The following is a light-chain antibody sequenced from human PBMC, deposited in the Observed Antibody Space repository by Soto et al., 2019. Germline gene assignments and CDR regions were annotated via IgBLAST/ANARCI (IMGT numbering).Light chain of an antibody. CDR3: NSYTSRLTYI. V-gene: IGLV2-14*01. Sequence: QSALTQPASVSGSPGQSITISCIGTSSDVGAHDCVSWYQQHPGKAPKLMIYNVTIRPSEISDRFSGSKSGNTASLTISGLQAEDEADYYCNSYTSRLTYIFGTGTKLTVL. J-gene: IGLJ1*01. CDR2: NVT. CDR1: SSDVGAHDC.